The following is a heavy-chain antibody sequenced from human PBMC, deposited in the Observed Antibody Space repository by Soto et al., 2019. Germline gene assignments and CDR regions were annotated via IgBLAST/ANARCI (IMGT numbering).Heavy chain of an antibody. CDR1: GFTFGIYS. J-gene: IGHJ5*02. CDR3: ARGDRFRCSGDRCFSDGLFLS. V-gene: IGHV3-48*02. D-gene: IGHD2-15*01. Sequence: EVQLVESGGGLVLWGGSLRLSCAASGFTFGIYSMNWVRQAPGKGLEWISYINGSSSTMYYADSVKGRFIISRDNADNSLYLQMNSLRDADTAVYYCARGDRFRCSGDRCFSDGLFLSWGQGTLVTVSS. CDR2: INGSSSTM.